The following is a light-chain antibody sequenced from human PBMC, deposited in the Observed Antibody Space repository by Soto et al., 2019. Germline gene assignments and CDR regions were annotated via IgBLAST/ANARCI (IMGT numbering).Light chain of an antibody. CDR3: SSYTSSSTYV. V-gene: IGLV2-14*01. Sequence: QSALTQPASVSGSPGQSITISCTGTSSDVGTYNYVSWYQLHPDKAPKLMVYEVSNRPPGVSNRFSGSKSGNTASLTISGLQAEDEADYHCSSYTSSSTYVFGTGTKLTVL. CDR2: EVS. J-gene: IGLJ1*01. CDR1: SSDVGTYNY.